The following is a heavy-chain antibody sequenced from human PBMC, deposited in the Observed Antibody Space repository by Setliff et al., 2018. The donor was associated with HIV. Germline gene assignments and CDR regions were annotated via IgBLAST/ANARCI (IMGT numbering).Heavy chain of an antibody. CDR3: ARGPHYYDSSGYFNY. CDR1: GYSFTSYW. V-gene: IGHV5-51*01. CDR2: IYPGDSDT. D-gene: IGHD3-22*01. J-gene: IGHJ4*02. Sequence: PGESLKISCKGSGYSFTSYWIGWVRQMPGKGLEWMGIIYPGDSDTRYSPSLQGQVTISADKSISTAYLQWSSLKASDTAMYYCARGPHYYDSSGYFNYWGQGTLVTVSS.